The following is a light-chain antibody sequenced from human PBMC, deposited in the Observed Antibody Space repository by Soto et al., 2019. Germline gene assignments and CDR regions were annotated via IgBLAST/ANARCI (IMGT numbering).Light chain of an antibody. J-gene: IGLJ2*01. CDR2: SDN. CDR3: SAWDDSRNVVV. Sequence: QSVLTQPPSASGTPGQTITISCSGSSCNVGSNTVSSYQRHPATAPNLLIYSDNQRPSGVSDRFSGSKSGTSASLAISGLQSEDEADYYCSAWDDSRNVVVFGGGTKLTVL. V-gene: IGLV1-44*01. CDR1: SCNVGSNT.